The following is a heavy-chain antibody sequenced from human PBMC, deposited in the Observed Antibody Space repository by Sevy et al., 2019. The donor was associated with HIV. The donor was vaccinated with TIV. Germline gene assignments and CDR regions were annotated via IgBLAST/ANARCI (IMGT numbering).Heavy chain of an antibody. CDR1: GFTFSSYS. CDR2: ISSSSSTI. J-gene: IGHJ1*01. CDR3: ARDPGLRRVAEYFQH. Sequence: GGSLRLSCAASGFTFSSYSMNWVRQAPGKGLEWVSYISSSSSTIYYADSVKGRSTISRDNAKNSLYLQMNSLRDEDTAVYYCARDPGLRRVAEYFQHWGQGTLVTVSS. V-gene: IGHV3-48*02.